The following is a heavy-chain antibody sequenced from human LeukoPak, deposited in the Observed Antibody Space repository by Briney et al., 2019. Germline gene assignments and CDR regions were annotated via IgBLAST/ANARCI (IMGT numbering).Heavy chain of an antibody. D-gene: IGHD2-2*03. CDR3: ARVDGYCSSTSCHAGWFDP. J-gene: IGHJ5*02. Sequence: PGGSLRLSCAASGFTFSSYWMHWVRHAPGKGLVWVSRINSDGSSTSYADSVKGRFTISRDNAKNTLYLQMNSLRAEDTAVYYCARVDGYCSSTSCHAGWFDPWGQGTLVTVSS. CDR1: GFTFSSYW. CDR2: INSDGSST. V-gene: IGHV3-74*01.